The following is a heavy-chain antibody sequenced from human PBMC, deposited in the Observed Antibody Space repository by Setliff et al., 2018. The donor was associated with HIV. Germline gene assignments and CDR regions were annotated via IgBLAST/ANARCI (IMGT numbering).Heavy chain of an antibody. D-gene: IGHD3-22*01. J-gene: IGHJ3*02. Sequence: LSLTCTVSGGSVSTTNYYWSWIRQPPGKGLEWVSYISSSGSTIYYADSVKGRFTIPRDNAKNTLYLQMNSLRAEDTAVYYCAKDRVPYYYDSSGYYGPSAFDIWGQGTMVTVSS. CDR2: ISSSGSTI. CDR1: GGSVSTTNYY. CDR3: AKDRVPYYYDSSGYYGPSAFDI. V-gene: IGHV3-11*01.